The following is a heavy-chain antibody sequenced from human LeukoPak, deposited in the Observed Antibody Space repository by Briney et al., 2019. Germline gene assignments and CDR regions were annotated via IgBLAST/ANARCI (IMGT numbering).Heavy chain of an antibody. CDR3: AKEPSQMVRGVIRALYAFDI. Sequence: GGSLRLSCAASGFTFDDYAMHWVRQAPGKGLEWVSLISGDGGSTYCADSVKGRFTISRDNSKNSLYLQMNSLRTEDTALYYCAKEPSQMVRGVIRALYAFDIWGQGTMVTVSS. CDR1: GFTFDDYA. V-gene: IGHV3-43*02. D-gene: IGHD3-10*01. CDR2: ISGDGGST. J-gene: IGHJ3*02.